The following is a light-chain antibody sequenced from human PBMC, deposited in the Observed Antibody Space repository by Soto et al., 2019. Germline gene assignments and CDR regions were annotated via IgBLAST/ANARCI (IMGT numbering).Light chain of an antibody. J-gene: IGKJ1*01. Sequence: EIVLTQSPGTLSLSPGERATLSCRASQSVSSSYLAWYQQKPGQAPRLLIHGASSRATGIPDRFSGSGSGTDFTLTIGRLEPEDFAVYYCQQYGSSPQTFGQGTKVDIK. CDR2: GAS. V-gene: IGKV3-20*01. CDR3: QQYGSSPQT. CDR1: QSVSSSY.